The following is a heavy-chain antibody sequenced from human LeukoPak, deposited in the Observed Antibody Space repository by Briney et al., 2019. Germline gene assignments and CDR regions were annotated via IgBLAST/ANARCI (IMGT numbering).Heavy chain of an antibody. CDR3: AKGTSSSCYSAPNY. J-gene: IGHJ4*02. D-gene: IGHD2-15*01. V-gene: IGHV3-23*01. CDR2: ICSNDNNT. CDR1: GFTFSSYA. Sequence: PGGSLGLSCAASGFTFSSYAMNWVRQAPGKGLEWVSAICSNDNNTYYANSVKGRFTISRDNSKNTLSLQLNSLRAEDTAVYYCAKGTSSSCYSAPNYWGQGTLVTVSS.